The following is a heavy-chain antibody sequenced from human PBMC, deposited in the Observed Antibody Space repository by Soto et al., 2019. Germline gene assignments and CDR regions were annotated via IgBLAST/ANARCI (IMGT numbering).Heavy chain of an antibody. J-gene: IGHJ4*02. CDR1: GFPFNNYH. V-gene: IGHV3-33*01. CDR3: ARADDRGFFDY. Sequence: LRLSCAASGFPFNNYHMHWVRQAPGKGLDWVALIWYDGSNKYYIESVKGRFTISRDNSKSTLYLQMNSLRAEDTAVYYCARADDRGFFDYWGQGTLLTVSS. D-gene: IGHD3-9*01. CDR2: IWYDGSNK.